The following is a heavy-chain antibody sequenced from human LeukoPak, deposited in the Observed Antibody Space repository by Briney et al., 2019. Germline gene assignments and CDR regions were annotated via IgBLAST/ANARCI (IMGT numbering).Heavy chain of an antibody. V-gene: IGHV4-34*01. CDR1: GGSFSGYH. Sequence: SETLSLTCAVYGGSFSGYHWSWLRQPPGKGLEWIGEIDHSGSTNYNPSLKSRVTISVDTSKNQFSLKLSSVTAADTAVYYCAELGITMIGGVWGKGTTVTISS. CDR2: IDHSGST. CDR3: AELGITMIGGV. J-gene: IGHJ6*04. D-gene: IGHD3-10*02.